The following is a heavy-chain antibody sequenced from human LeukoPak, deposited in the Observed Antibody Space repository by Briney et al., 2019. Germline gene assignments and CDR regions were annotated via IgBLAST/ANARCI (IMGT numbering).Heavy chain of an antibody. D-gene: IGHD3-22*01. CDR2: INPNSGDT. CDR3: AKERFYYDSSGYDLA. CDR1: GYIFTGSY. J-gene: IGHJ4*02. Sequence: ASVKVSCKASGYIFTGSYKHWVRQAPGQGLEWMGWINPNSGDTNYAQKFQGRVTMTRDTSISTAYMELSRLRSDDTAVYYCAKERFYYDSSGYDLAWGPGTLVTVSS. V-gene: IGHV1-2*02.